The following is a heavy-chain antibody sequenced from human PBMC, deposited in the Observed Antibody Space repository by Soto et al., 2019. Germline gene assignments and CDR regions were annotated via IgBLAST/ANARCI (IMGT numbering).Heavy chain of an antibody. J-gene: IGHJ6*02. CDR1: GFTFSSYS. V-gene: IGHV3-21*03. CDR2: ISSSSSYI. CDR3: TTVLLTRYYYYGMDV. Sequence: PGGSLRLSCAASGFTFSSYSMNWVRQAPGKGLEWVSSISSSSSYIYYADSVKGRFTISRDNAKNSLYLQMNSLKTEDTAVYYCTTVLLTRYYYYGMDVWGQGTTVTVSS. D-gene: IGHD3-10*01.